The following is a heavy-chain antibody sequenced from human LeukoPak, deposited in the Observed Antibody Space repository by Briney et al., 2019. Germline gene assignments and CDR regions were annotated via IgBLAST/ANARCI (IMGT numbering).Heavy chain of an antibody. CDR3: ARSYDFWSGYYTGDY. V-gene: IGHV3-21*01. J-gene: IGHJ4*02. Sequence: GSLRLSCAASGFTFSSYSMNWVRQAPGKGLEWVSSISSSSSYIYYADSVKGRFTISRDNAKNSLYLQMNSLRAEDTAVYYCARSYDFWSGYYTGDYWGQGTLVPSPQ. CDR2: ISSSSSYI. D-gene: IGHD3-3*01. CDR1: GFTFSSYS.